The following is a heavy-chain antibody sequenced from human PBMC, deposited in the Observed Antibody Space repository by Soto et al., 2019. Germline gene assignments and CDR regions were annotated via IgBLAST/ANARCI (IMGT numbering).Heavy chain of an antibody. Sequence: SETLSLTCAVYGGSFSGYYWSWIRQPPGKGLEWIGEINHSGSTNYNPSLKSRLTISVDTSKNQFSLKLRSVTAADTALYYCARALGRSMDVWGQGTTVTVSS. CDR1: GGSFSGYY. CDR2: INHSGST. CDR3: ARALGRSMDV. V-gene: IGHV4-34*01. D-gene: IGHD7-27*01. J-gene: IGHJ6*02.